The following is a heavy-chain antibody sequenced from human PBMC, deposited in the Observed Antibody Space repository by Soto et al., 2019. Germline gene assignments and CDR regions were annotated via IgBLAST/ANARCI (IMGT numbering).Heavy chain of an antibody. CDR2: MNHMSGNT. Sequence: ASVKIASRASWYHLTRYNINWVRQAPGTGLEWMGSMNHMSGNTGYAQMFQWRVTMTRNTSIGTAYMELSSLRSEDTALYYCARASTGGWLDYYYYGMDVWGQGTTITVSS. CDR1: WYHLTRYN. V-gene: IGHV1-8*01. J-gene: IGHJ6*02. D-gene: IGHD6-19*01. CDR3: ARASTGGWLDYYYYGMDV.